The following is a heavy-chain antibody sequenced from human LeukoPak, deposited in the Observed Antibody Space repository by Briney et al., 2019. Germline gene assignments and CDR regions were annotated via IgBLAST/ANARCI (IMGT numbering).Heavy chain of an antibody. CDR3: AKVGSVAVYFDY. Sequence: GGSLRLSCAASGFTFSSYAMSWVRQAPGKGLEWVSAISGSGGSTYYADSVKGRSTISRDNSKNTLYLQMNSLRAEDTAVYYCAKVGSVAVYFDYWGQGTLVTVSS. CDR2: ISGSGGST. CDR1: GFTFSSYA. V-gene: IGHV3-23*01. D-gene: IGHD6-19*01. J-gene: IGHJ4*02.